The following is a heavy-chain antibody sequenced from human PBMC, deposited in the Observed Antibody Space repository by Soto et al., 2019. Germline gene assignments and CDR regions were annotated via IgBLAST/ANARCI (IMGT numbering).Heavy chain of an antibody. Sequence: SETLSLTCTVSGGSVSSGSYYWSWIRQPPGKGLEWIGYIYYSGSTNYNPSLKSRVTISVDTSKNQFSLKLSSVTAADTAVYYCARDHNYYDSSGYHMSPYFDYWRQGTLVTVSS. V-gene: IGHV4-61*01. J-gene: IGHJ4*02. CDR1: GGSVSSGSYY. CDR2: IYYSGST. D-gene: IGHD3-22*01. CDR3: ARDHNYYDSSGYHMSPYFDY.